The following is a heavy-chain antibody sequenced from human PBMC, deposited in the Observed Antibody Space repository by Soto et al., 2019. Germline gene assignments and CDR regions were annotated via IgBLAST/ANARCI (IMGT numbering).Heavy chain of an antibody. CDR2: INAGNGKT. J-gene: IGHJ4*02. CDR3: ARGSGYYYWDDY. CDR1: GYTFTSYA. V-gene: IGHV1-3*05. Sequence: QVQLVQSGAEEKKPGASVKVSCKASGYTFTSYAMHWVRQAPGQRLEWMGGINAGNGKTKYSQKFQGRVTITRDTSASTAYMELSSLRSEATAVYSCARGSGYYYWDDYWGQGTLVTVSS. D-gene: IGHD3-22*01.